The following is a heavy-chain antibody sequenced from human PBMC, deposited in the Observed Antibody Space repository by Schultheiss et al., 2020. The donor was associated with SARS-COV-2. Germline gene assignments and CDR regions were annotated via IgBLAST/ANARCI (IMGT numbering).Heavy chain of an antibody. CDR2: ISYTGST. D-gene: IGHD3-22*01. V-gene: IGHV4-61*01. CDR1: GGSISSSSYY. CDR3: AREVLYYYDSSGYYVPYYYYGMDV. J-gene: IGHJ6*02. Sequence: SQTLSLTCTVSGGSISSSSYYWSWIRQPPGKGLEWIGYISYTGSTNYNPSLKSRVTISVDTSKSQISLRLSSVTAADTAVYYCAREVLYYYDSSGYYVPYYYYGMDVWGQGTTVTVSS.